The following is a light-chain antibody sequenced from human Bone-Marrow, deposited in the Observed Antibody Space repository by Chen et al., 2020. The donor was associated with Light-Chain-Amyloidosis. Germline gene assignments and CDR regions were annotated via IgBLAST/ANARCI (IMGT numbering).Light chain of an antibody. CDR3: HQCYNTPWA. V-gene: IGKV4-1*01. J-gene: IGKJ1*01. CDR1: QTLFYSANNNNY. Sequence: DIVLTQSPDSLAVSLGERATINCKSSQTLFYSANNNNYLAWYQQKPRHPPKLLIYWASTRGSGVPDRLSGSGSGTDFTLTISSLQAEDVAVYYCHQCYNTPWAFGQGTKVEIK. CDR2: WAS.